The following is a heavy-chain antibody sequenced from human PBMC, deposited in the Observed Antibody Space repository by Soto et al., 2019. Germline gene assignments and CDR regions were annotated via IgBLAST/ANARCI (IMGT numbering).Heavy chain of an antibody. V-gene: IGHV3-21*01. J-gene: IGHJ2*01. CDR2: IDTSGTYT. Sequence: EVQLVESGGGLVKPGGSLRRSCAASGFTFDNYNMNWVRQAPGKGLEWVASIDTSGTYTNYADSVRGRFTISRDNAKKSLYLEMSSLRDEDTAVYYCAREETKRSYWYFDLWGRGTLVTVS. D-gene: IGHD2-8*01. CDR3: AREETKRSYWYFDL. CDR1: GFTFDNYN.